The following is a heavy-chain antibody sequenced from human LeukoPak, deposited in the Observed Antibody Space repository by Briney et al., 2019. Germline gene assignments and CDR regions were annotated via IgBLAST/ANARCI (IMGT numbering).Heavy chain of an antibody. CDR2: ISYDGSNK. V-gene: IGHV3-30*19. J-gene: IGHJ4*02. CDR3: ARDKVAMVRGVPMVPGDY. CDR1: GFNFSSYG. D-gene: IGHD3-10*01. Sequence: PGGSLRLSCAASGFNFSSYGMHWVRQAPGKGLEWVAVISYDGSNKYYADSVKGRFTNSRDNSKNTLYLQMNSLRAEDTAVYYCARDKVAMVRGVPMVPGDYWGQGTLVTVSS.